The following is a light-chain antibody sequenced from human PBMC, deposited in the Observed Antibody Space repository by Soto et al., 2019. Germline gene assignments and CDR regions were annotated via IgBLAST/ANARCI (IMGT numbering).Light chain of an antibody. CDR2: EVN. V-gene: IGLV2-14*01. Sequence: QSVLTQPASVSGSPGQSVTISCTGPRSDIGDSNFISWYQRSPGKAPRLLIYEVNNRPSGVSRRFSGSKAGNTASLTISGLIEDDEADYFCASFRSGTILVFGSGTKVTVL. CDR1: RSDIGDSNF. CDR3: ASFRSGTILV. J-gene: IGLJ1*01.